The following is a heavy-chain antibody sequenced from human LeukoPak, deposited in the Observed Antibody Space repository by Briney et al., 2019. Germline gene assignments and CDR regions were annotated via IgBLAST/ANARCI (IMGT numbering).Heavy chain of an antibody. D-gene: IGHD1-14*01. Sequence: SVKVSCKASGGTFTSYAISWVRQAPGQGLEWMGGIIPIFGTANYAQKFQGRVTITADESTSTAYMELSSLRSEDTAVYYCARGEPWVSAFDIWGQGTMVTVSS. CDR2: IIPIFGTA. CDR1: GGTFTSYA. V-gene: IGHV1-69*13. CDR3: ARGEPWVSAFDI. J-gene: IGHJ3*02.